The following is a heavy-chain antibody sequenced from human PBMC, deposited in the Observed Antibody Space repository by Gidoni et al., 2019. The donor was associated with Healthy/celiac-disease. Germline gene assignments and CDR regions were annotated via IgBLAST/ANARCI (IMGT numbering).Heavy chain of an antibody. D-gene: IGHD3-3*01. CDR2: MNPNSGNT. CDR1: GYTFTSYD. Sequence: QVQLVQSGAEVKKPGASVKVSCKASGYTFTSYDINWVRQATGQGLEWMGWMNPNSGNTGYAQKFQGRVTMTRNTSISTAYMELSSLRSEDTAVYYCARASTYYDFWSGYYRPYYYYYIDVWGKGTTVTVSS. CDR3: ARASTYYDFWSGYYRPYYYYYIDV. V-gene: IGHV1-8*01. J-gene: IGHJ6*03.